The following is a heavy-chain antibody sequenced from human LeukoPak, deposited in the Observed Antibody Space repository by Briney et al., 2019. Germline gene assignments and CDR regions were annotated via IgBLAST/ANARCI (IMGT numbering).Heavy chain of an antibody. Sequence: GGSLRLSCAASGFSFSTNKMNWVRQAPGKGLEWVSYLSSSGSTLYYAGSVNGRFTISRDNANNSLFLQMNSLRADDTAVYFCASALTWGQGTLVTVSS. V-gene: IGHV3-48*01. J-gene: IGHJ5*02. D-gene: IGHD3-16*02. CDR2: LSSSGSTL. CDR1: GFSFSTNK. CDR3: ASALT.